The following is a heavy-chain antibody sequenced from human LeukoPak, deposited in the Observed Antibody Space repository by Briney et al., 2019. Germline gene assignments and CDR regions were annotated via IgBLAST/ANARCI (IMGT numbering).Heavy chain of an antibody. J-gene: IGHJ4*02. CDR3: AKDPVSYYYDSSGYYKPYYFDY. CDR2: ISGSGGST. CDR1: GFTFSSYA. V-gene: IGHV3-23*01. Sequence: GGSLRLSCAASGFTFSSYAMSWVRQAPGKGLEWVSAISGSGGSTYYADSVKGRFTISRDNSKNTLHLQMNSLRAEDTAVYYCAKDPVSYYYDSSGYYKPYYFDYWGQGTLVTVSS. D-gene: IGHD3-22*01.